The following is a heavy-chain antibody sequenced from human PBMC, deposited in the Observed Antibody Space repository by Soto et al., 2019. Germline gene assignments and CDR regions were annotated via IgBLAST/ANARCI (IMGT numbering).Heavy chain of an antibody. CDR2: IYHSGST. CDR1: GGSISSSNW. Sequence: PSETLSLTCAVSGGSISSSNWWSWVRQPPGKGLEWIGEIYHSGSTNYNPSLKSRVTISVDKSKNQFSLKLSSVTAADTAVYYCARYRLWFGELSFRYWFDPWGQGTLVTVSS. J-gene: IGHJ5*02. V-gene: IGHV4-4*02. CDR3: ARYRLWFGELSFRYWFDP. D-gene: IGHD3-10*01.